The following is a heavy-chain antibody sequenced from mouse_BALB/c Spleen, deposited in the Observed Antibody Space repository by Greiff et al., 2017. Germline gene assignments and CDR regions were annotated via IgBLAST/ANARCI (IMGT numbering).Heavy chain of an antibody. J-gene: IGHJ2*01. D-gene: IGHD1-1*01. Sequence: VQLQQSGPELVKPGASVKISCKASGYTFTDYNMHWVKQSNGKSLEWIGYIYPYNGGTGYNQKFKSKATLTVDNSSSTAYMELRSLTSEDSAVYYCARDYYGSSYYFDYWGQGTTLTVSS. CDR1: GYTFTDYN. CDR2: IYPYNGGT. V-gene: IGHV1S29*02. CDR3: ARDYYGSSYYFDY.